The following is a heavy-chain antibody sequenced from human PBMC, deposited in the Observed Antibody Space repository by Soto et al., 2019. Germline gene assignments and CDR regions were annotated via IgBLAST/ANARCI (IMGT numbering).Heavy chain of an antibody. D-gene: IGHD3-22*01. V-gene: IGHV3-30-3*01. CDR3: ARGSYYYDSSGAFDI. J-gene: IGHJ3*02. CDR1: GVTFSSYS. Sequence: VGSLILSCAASGVTFSSYSMHLVRQAPGKGLEWVAVISYDGSNKYYADSVKGRFTISRDNSKNTLYLQMNSLRAEDTAVYYCARGSYYYDSSGAFDIWGQGTMVTVS. CDR2: ISYDGSNK.